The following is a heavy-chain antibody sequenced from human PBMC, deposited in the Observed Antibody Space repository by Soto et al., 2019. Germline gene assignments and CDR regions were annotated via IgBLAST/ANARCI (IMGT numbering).Heavy chain of an antibody. D-gene: IGHD6-25*01. J-gene: IGHJ6*02. CDR1: GGAFSGSV. CDR3: ARGTLAARGSYSYYGMDV. Sequence: QVQLVQSGAEVKQPGSSVKVSCKTSGGAFSGSVISWVRHVPGQGLDWMGAIIPIYGSANYAQNLQGRIMIAADESTSATYMELSSLRSEDTAVYYCARGTLAARGSYSYYGMDVWGQGTTVTVSS. V-gene: IGHV1-69*01. CDR2: IIPIYGSA.